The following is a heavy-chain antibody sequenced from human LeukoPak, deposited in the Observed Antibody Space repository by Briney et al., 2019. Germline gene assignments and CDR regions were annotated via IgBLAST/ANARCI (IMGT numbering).Heavy chain of an antibody. CDR1: GGTFSSYA. J-gene: IGHJ5*02. Sequence: GASVKVSCKASGGTFSSYAISWVRQAPGQGLVWMGGIIPIFGTANYAQKFQGRVTITADESTSTAYMELSSLRSEDTAVYYCASMVDLVAKRGRWFDPWGQGTLVTVSS. V-gene: IGHV1-69*13. CDR2: IIPIFGTA. D-gene: IGHD3-16*01. CDR3: ASMVDLVAKRGRWFDP.